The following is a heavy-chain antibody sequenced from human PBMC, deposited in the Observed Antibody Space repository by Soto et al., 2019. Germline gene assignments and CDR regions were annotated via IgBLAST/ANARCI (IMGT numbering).Heavy chain of an antibody. CDR3: VFQTGNRGYYYYTSMDV. Sequence: PGGSLRLSCAASGFTVSSNYMSWVRQAPGKGLEWVSVIYSGGSTYYADSVKGRFTISRHNSKNTLYLQMNSLRAEDTAVYYCVFQTGNRGYYYYTSMDVWGKGTTVTVSS. CDR1: GFTVSSNY. J-gene: IGHJ6*03. D-gene: IGHD3-10*01. V-gene: IGHV3-53*04. CDR2: IYSGGST.